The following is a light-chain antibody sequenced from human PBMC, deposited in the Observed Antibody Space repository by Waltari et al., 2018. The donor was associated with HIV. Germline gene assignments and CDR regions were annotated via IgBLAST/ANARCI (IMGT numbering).Light chain of an antibody. CDR1: SGHSNYA. CDR2: LNSDGSH. V-gene: IGLV4-69*01. Sequence: QLVLTQSPSASASLGASVKLTCTLSSGHSNYAIAWHQQQPEQRPRYLMKLNSDGSHYKGDGIPDRFSGSSSGAERYLTISSLQSEDEADYYCQTWGTGMVFGGGTKLTVL. CDR3: QTWGTGMV. J-gene: IGLJ3*02.